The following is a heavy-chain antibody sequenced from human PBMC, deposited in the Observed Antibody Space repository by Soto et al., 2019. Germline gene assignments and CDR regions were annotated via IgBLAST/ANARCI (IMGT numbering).Heavy chain of an antibody. CDR2: INSDGSST. D-gene: IGHD3-16*01. CDR3: ARAIQYGYIWGSGAFDY. J-gene: IGHJ4*02. V-gene: IGHV3-74*01. CDR1: GFTFSSYW. Sequence: EVQLVESGGGLVQPGGSLRLSCAASGFTFSSYWMHWVRQAPGKGLVWVSRINSDGSSTSYADSVKGRFTISRDNAKNTLYLQMNSLRAEDTAVYYCARAIQYGYIWGSGAFDYWGQGTLVTVSS.